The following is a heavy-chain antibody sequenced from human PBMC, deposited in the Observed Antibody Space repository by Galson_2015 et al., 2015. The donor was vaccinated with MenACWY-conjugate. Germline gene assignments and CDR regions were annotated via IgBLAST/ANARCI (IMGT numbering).Heavy chain of an antibody. D-gene: IGHD6-6*01. J-gene: IGHJ6*02. V-gene: IGHV3-23*01. CDR1: GFTSSNYA. CDR2: ITGGGGNT. Sequence: SLRLSCAATGFTSSNYAMSWVRQAPGKGLEWVSVITGGGGNTYDADSMKGRFAISRDNSKNTLYLQMNRLRAEDTAVYYCAKGRPQDGMDVWGQGTTVTVSS. CDR3: AKGRPQDGMDV.